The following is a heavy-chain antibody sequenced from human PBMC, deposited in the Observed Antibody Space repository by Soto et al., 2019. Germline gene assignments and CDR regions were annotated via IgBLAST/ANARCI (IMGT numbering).Heavy chain of an antibody. Sequence: SETLSLTCTVSGGSISSSSYYWGWIRQPPGKGLEWIGSIYYSGSTYYNPSLKSRVTISVDTSKNQFSLKLSSVTAAGTGGDYWAREETDYDFLTGSLPKNWFDPWGQGTLVTVSS. J-gene: IGHJ5*02. D-gene: IGHD3-9*01. CDR2: IYYSGST. CDR1: GGSISSSSYY. CDR3: AREETDYDFLTGSLPKNWFDP. V-gene: IGHV4-39*01.